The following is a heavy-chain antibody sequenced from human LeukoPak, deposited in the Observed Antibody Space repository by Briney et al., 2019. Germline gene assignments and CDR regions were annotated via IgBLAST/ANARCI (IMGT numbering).Heavy chain of an antibody. J-gene: IGHJ3*02. CDR1: GFTFSSYE. V-gene: IGHV3-48*03. CDR2: ISSSGSTI. D-gene: IGHD3-22*01. CDR3: ARHYYDSSGYQGGAFDI. Sequence: PGGSLRLSCAASGFTFSSYEMSWVRQAPGKGLEWVSYISSSGSTIYYADSVKGRFTISRDNAKNSLYLQMNSLRAEDTAVYYCARHYYDSSGYQGGAFDIWGQGTMVTVSS.